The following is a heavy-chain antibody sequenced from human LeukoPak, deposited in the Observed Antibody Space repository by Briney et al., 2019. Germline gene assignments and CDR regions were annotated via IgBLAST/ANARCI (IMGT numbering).Heavy chain of an antibody. CDR1: RFILTNYG. D-gene: IGHD3-10*02. J-gene: IGHJ4*02. V-gene: IGHV3-30*02. Sequence: GGSLRLSCTVSRFILTNYGIQWVRQVPGKGREGVAFLAHDGIIRYFADSVKGRFTVSRDTSKKTVYLQMNGLRLEDTAVYYCAKDVRAEGHRYFDGWGQGTLVTVSS. CDR3: AKDVRAEGHRYFDG. CDR2: LAHDGIIR.